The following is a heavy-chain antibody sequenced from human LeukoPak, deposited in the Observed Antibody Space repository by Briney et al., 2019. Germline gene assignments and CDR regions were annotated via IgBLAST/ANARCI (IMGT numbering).Heavy chain of an antibody. Sequence: GGSLRLSCAASGFTFSDYYMSWIRRAPGKGLEWVSYISSSGSTIYYADSVKGRFTISRDNAKNSLSLQMNSLRAEDTAVYYCARDGDYVWGSYRYCDYWGQGTLVTVSS. CDR1: GFTFSDYY. D-gene: IGHD3-16*02. V-gene: IGHV3-11*04. J-gene: IGHJ4*02. CDR2: ISSSGSTI. CDR3: ARDGDYVWGSYRYCDY.